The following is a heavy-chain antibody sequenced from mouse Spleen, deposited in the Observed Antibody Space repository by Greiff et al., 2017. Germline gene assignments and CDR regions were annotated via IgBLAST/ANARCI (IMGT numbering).Heavy chain of an antibody. CDR3: ARWELGRYYAMDY. CDR1: GYSFTDYN. V-gene: IGHV1-39*01. D-gene: IGHD4-1*01. CDR2: INPNYGTT. Sequence: VQLKQSGPELVKPGASVKISCKASGYSFTDYNMNWVKQSTGKSLEWIGVINPNYGTTSYNQKFKGKATLTVDQSSSTAYMQLNSLTSEDSAVYYCARWELGRYYAMDYWGQGTSVTVSS. J-gene: IGHJ4*01.